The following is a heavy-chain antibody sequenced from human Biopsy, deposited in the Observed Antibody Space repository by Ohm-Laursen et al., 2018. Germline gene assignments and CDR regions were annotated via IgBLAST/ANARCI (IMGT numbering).Heavy chain of an antibody. V-gene: IGHV3-48*01. CDR3: AREQLVVFAMDV. CDR2: IKSDSTTI. J-gene: IGHJ6*02. Sequence: SLRLSCSATGFRFSNYHMNWVRQAPGKGLQWLAYIKSDSTTIYYADSVKGRFTISRDNAKNSLFLQMNSLRAEDTAIYYCAREQLVVFAMDVWGQGTTVTVSS. CDR1: GFRFSNYH. D-gene: IGHD2-15*01.